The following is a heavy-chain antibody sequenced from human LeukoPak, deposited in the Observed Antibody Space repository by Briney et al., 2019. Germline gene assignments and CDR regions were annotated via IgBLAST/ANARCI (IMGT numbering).Heavy chain of an antibody. D-gene: IGHD6-19*01. CDR3: ARDYSSESWFDP. CDR1: GFTSSSYS. V-gene: IGHV3-21*01. J-gene: IGHJ5*02. Sequence: GGSLRLSCAASGFTSSSYSMNWVRQAPGKGLEWVSSISSSSYIYYADSVKGRFTISRDNAKNSLYLQMNSLRAEDTAVYYCARDYSSESWFDPWGQGTLVTVSS. CDR2: ISSSSYI.